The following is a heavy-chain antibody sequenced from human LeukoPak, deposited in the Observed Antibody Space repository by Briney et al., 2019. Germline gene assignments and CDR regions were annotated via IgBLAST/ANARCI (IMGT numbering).Heavy chain of an antibody. CDR2: IYPGDSDT. CDR1: GYSFTTYW. J-gene: IGHJ3*02. D-gene: IGHD3-9*01. CDR3: ARSVFRSFDWLLQDAFDI. V-gene: IGHV5-51*01. Sequence: GESLKISCKGSGYSFTTYWIAWVRQMPGKGLEWMGIIYPGDSDTRYSPSFQGQVTISADKSISTAYLQWSSLKASDTGIYYCARSVFRSFDWLLQDAFDIWGQGTKVTVSS.